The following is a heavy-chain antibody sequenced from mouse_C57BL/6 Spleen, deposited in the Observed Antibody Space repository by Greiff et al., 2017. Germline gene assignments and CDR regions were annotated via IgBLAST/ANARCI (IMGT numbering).Heavy chain of an antibody. V-gene: IGHV5-17*01. Sequence: DVMLVESGGGLVKPGGSLKLSCAASGFAFSDYGMHWVRQAPEKGLEWVAYISSGSSTIYYVDTVKGRFTISRDNAKNTLFLQMTSLRSEDTAMYYCARRGYYGLYWYFDVWGTGTTVTVSS. CDR1: GFAFSDYG. D-gene: IGHD1-1*01. CDR2: ISSGSSTI. J-gene: IGHJ1*03. CDR3: ARRGYYGLYWYFDV.